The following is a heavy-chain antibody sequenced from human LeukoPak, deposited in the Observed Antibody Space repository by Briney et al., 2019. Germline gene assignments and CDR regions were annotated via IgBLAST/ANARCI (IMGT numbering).Heavy chain of an antibody. CDR2: IDPSDSYT. CDR1: GYRFTSYW. V-gene: IGHV5-10-1*01. D-gene: IGHD2-15*01. CDR3: ARAVGVADHFDY. Sequence: GESLKISCKGSGYRFTSYWISWVRPMPGKGLEWMGRIDPSDSYTNYSPSFQGHVTISADKSISTAYLQWSSLKASDTAMYYCARAVGVADHFDYWGQGTLVTVSS. J-gene: IGHJ4*02.